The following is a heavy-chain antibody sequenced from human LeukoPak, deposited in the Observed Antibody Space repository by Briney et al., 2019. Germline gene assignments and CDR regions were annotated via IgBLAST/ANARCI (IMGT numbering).Heavy chain of an antibody. Sequence: ASVKVSCKASGYTFTGYYMHWVRQAPGQGLEWMGWINPNSGGTNYAQKFQGRVTMTRDTSISTAYMELSRLRSDDTAVYYCARVGPPLRYFDNDYFDYWGQGTLVTVSS. D-gene: IGHD3-9*01. V-gene: IGHV1-2*02. CDR2: INPNSGGT. J-gene: IGHJ4*02. CDR3: ARVGPPLRYFDNDYFDY. CDR1: GYTFTGYY.